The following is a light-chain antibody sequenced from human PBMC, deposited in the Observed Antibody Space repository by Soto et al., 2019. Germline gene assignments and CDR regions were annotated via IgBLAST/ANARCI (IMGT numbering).Light chain of an antibody. CDR3: QQYANSPIT. CDR1: QSVGNN. Sequence: VLTQSPATLSLSPGESATLSCRASQSVGNNLAWYQQKSGQAPRLLIYAASDRATGVPARFSGRMSGTDFTLTISRLEPEDFAVYHCQQYANSPITFGQGTRLDIK. J-gene: IGKJ5*01. V-gene: IGKV3-20*01. CDR2: AAS.